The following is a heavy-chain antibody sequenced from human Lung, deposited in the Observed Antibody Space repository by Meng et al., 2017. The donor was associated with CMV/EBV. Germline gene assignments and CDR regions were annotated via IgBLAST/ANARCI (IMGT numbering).Heavy chain of an antibody. Sequence: GGSXRLSCAASGFTFSNFWMNWVRQAPGKGLEWVANIEDNGSGVYYVDSVKGRFTISRDNARNALYLQMDSLRFEDTAVYYCYMGHYSGAWGQGTLVTVSS. V-gene: IGHV3-7*01. CDR3: YMGHYSGA. CDR2: IEDNGSGV. J-gene: IGHJ5*02. CDR1: GFTFSNFW. D-gene: IGHD1-26*01.